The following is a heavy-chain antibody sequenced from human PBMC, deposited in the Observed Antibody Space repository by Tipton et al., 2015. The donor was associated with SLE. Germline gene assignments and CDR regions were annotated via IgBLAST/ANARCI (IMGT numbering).Heavy chain of an antibody. D-gene: IGHD6-13*01. CDR1: SGSIINYY. CDR2: IFSAGET. CDR3: ARESTNTSTWHFDY. Sequence: TLSLTCTVSSGSIINYYWNWIRQSPGKGLEWIGYIFSAGETKYNPSLKSRVSMSVDTSKSQVSLTLISVTAADTAVYYCARESTNTSTWHFDYWGLGTLVTVSS. J-gene: IGHJ4*02. V-gene: IGHV4-59*01.